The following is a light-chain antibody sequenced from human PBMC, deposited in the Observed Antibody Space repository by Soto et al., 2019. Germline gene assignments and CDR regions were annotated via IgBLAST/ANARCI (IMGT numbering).Light chain of an antibody. CDR1: ESVSSN. V-gene: IGKV3-15*01. J-gene: IGKJ4*01. Sequence: EIVMTQSPATLSVSQGERATLSCRASESVSSNLAWYQQKPGQAPRLLIYGASTRATGVPARFSGSGSGTEVTRTISILRSEDFAVFYCQQYNKWPLTFGGGTKGALK. CDR2: GAS. CDR3: QQYNKWPLT.